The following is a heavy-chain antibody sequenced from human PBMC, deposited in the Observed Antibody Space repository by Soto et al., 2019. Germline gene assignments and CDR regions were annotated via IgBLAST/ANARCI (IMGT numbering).Heavy chain of an antibody. CDR3: AKDRSTMRWFDP. CDR1: GASVRSYH. V-gene: IGHV4-4*07. D-gene: IGHD1-1*01. CDR2: VQMSGTT. J-gene: IGHJ5*02. Sequence: QVRLQESGPGLVKPSETLSLTCAVSGASVRSYHWSWIRQAAGKGLEWIGRVQMSGTTNYNPSLKTRVTISLDTSKNEVSLRMTSVTAADTAVYFCAKDRSTMRWFDPWGQGILVTVSS.